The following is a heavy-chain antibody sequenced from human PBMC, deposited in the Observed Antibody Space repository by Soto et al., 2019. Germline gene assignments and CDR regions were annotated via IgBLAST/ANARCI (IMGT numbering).Heavy chain of an antibody. J-gene: IGHJ5*02. CDR1: GGSISSSSYY. CDR2: IYYSGST. D-gene: IGHD6-13*01. Sequence: SETLSLTCTVSGGSISSSSYYWGWIRQPPGKGLEWIGSIYYSGSTYYNPSLKSRVTISVDTSKNQFSLKLSSVTAADTAVYYCARPRDSSSPLGWFDPRGQGLLVTVS. CDR3: ARPRDSSSPLGWFDP. V-gene: IGHV4-39*01.